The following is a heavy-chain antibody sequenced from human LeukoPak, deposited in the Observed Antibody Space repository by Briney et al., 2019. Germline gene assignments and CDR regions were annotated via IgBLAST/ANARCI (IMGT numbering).Heavy chain of an antibody. CDR3: AREYGSGSVFDY. CDR2: IKQDGSEK. Sequence: ASXXTFSSXXXXXGRXXXXXXVEWVANIKQDGSEKYYVDSVKGRFTISRDNAKNSLYLQMNSLRAEDTAVYYCAREYGSGSVFDYWGQGTLVTVSS. V-gene: IGHV3-7*01. CDR1: XXTFSSXX. D-gene: IGHD3-10*01. J-gene: IGHJ4*02.